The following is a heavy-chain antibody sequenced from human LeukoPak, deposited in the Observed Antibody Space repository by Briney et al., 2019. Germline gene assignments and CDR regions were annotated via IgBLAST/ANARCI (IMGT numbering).Heavy chain of an antibody. D-gene: IGHD2-2*01. CDR2: ISGSGGST. CDR3: AKGGYCSSTSCSDY. V-gene: IGHV3-23*01. Sequence: GGSLRLSCAASGFTFSSYAMSWVRQAPGKGLEWVSAISGSGGSTYYADSVKGRFTISRDNSKNTLYLQMNSLRAEDTAVYYCAKGGYCSSTSCSDYWGQGTLVTVSS. J-gene: IGHJ4*02. CDR1: GFTFSSYA.